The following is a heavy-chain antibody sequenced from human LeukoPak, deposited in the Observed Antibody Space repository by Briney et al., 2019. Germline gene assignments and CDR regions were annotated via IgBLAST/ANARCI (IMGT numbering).Heavy chain of an antibody. J-gene: IGHJ6*02. CDR3: SREGGYSYGYVYYYYGMDV. Sequence: GGSLRLSCAASGFTFSDHYMDWVRQAPGKGLEWVGRSRIRANSYTTEYAASVKGRFNISRDDSMNSLYLKMNSLKTEDTAVYYCSREGGYSYGYVYYYYGMDVWGQGTTVTVSS. CDR1: GFTFSDHY. V-gene: IGHV3-72*01. CDR2: SRIRANSYTT. D-gene: IGHD5-18*01.